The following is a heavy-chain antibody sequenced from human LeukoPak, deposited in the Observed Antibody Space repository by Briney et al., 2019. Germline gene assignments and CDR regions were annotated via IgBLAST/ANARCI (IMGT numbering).Heavy chain of an antibody. CDR1: GFTFSSYS. V-gene: IGHV3-21*01. CDR3: ARGEGVAARQSWFDP. CDR2: ISSSSSYI. J-gene: IGHJ5*02. Sequence: GGSLRLSCAASGFTFSSYSMNWVRQAPGKGLEWVSSISSSSSYIYYADSVKGRFTISRDNAKNSLYLQMNSLRAEDTAVYYCARGEGVAARQSWFDPWGQGTLVTASS. D-gene: IGHD6-6*01.